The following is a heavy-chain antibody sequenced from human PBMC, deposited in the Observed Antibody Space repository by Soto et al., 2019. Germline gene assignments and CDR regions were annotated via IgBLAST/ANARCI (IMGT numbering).Heavy chain of an antibody. Sequence: ASVKVSCKASGYTFTSYDINWVRQATGQGLEWMGWMNPNSGNTGYAQKFQGRVTMTRNTSISTAYMELSSLRSEDTAVYYCARGGITIFGVVIKNAFDIWGQGTMVTVSS. CDR2: MNPNSGNT. CDR1: GYTFTSYD. CDR3: ARGGITIFGVVIKNAFDI. D-gene: IGHD3-3*01. J-gene: IGHJ3*02. V-gene: IGHV1-8*01.